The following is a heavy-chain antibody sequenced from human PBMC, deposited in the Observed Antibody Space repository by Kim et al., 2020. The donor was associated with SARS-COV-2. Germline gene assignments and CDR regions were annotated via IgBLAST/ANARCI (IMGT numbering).Heavy chain of an antibody. J-gene: IGHJ3*02. V-gene: IGHV1-69*01. CDR2: TA. CDR3: AREMDDAFDI. Sequence: TANYAQKFQGRVTITADESTSTAYMELGSLRSEDTAVYYCAREMDDAFDIWGQGTMVTVSS.